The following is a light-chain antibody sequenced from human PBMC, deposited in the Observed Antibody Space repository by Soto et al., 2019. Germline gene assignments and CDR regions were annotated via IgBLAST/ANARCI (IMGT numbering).Light chain of an antibody. J-gene: IGLJ1*01. CDR2: DVT. V-gene: IGLV2-14*03. CDR3: SSYTRSTIYV. CDR1: ISDVGGYNH. Sequence: SVLTQPASVSGTPGQSITISSTGTISDVGGYNHVSWYQHYPGNAPKLILYDVTNRPSGVSNRFSGSKSGNTASLTISGLQAEDEADYFCSSYTRSTIYVFGTGTKVTVL.